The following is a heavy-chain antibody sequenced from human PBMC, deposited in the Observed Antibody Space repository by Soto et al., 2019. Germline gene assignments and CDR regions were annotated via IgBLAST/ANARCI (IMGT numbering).Heavy chain of an antibody. V-gene: IGHV3-74*01. CDR2: IIGDGNEI. CDR3: VRGHVRGNDRHFDY. Sequence: EVQLAESGGGLVQAGGSVRLSCAASGFTFSSHWMHWVRQAPGKGLVWVSRIIGDGNEITYADSVKGRFTISRDNAKNTVILQMNSLRAEDTAVYYCVRGHVRGNDRHFDYWAQGTLVTVSS. J-gene: IGHJ4*02. CDR1: GFTFSSHW. D-gene: IGHD3-16*02.